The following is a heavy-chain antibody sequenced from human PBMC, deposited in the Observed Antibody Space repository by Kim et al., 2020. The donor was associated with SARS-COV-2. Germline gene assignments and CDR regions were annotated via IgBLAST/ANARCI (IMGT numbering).Heavy chain of an antibody. CDR2: ISGSGGST. CDR3: AKDHYDSSDHDAFDI. CDR1: GFTFSSYA. D-gene: IGHD3-22*01. Sequence: GESLRLSCAASGFTFSSYAMSWVRQAPGKGLEWVSAISGSGGSTYYADSVKGRFTISRDNSKNTLYLQMNSLRAEDTAVYYCAKDHYDSSDHDAFDIWGQGTMVTVSS. J-gene: IGHJ3*02. V-gene: IGHV3-23*01.